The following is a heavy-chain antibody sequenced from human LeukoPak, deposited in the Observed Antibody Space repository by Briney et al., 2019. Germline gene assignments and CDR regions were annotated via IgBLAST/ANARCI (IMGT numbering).Heavy chain of an antibody. CDR3: ARAKLGQANAFDI. J-gene: IGHJ3*02. CDR1: GLTFSSYS. Sequence: GRCLSLSCAPSGLTFSSYSMNCVRHAPGKGLEWVSSISSSGSYIYYTDAVKGRVTITRDNAKTSLYVQMNSLRAEDTAVYDCARAKLGQANAFDIWGQGTMVTVSS. V-gene: IGHV3-21*01. CDR2: ISSSGSYI. D-gene: IGHD7-27*01.